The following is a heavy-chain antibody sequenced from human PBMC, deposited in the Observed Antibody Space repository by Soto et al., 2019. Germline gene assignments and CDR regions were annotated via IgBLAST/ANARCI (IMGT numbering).Heavy chain of an antibody. CDR3: AGKRGAAGKVNLDYYYGMDG. CDR1: GYTFTSYG. D-gene: IGHD6-13*01. Sequence: ASVKVSCKASGYTFTSYGISWVRQAPGQGLEWMGWISAYNGNTNYVQKLQGRVTMTTDTSTSTAYMELRSLRSDDTAVYYCAGKRGAAGKVNLDYYYGMDGWGQGTTVTVAS. CDR2: ISAYNGNT. V-gene: IGHV1-18*01. J-gene: IGHJ6*02.